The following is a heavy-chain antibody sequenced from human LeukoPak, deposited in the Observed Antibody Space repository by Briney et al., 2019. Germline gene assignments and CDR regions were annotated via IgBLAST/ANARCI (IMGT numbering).Heavy chain of an antibody. V-gene: IGHV4-39*01. CDR1: GGSISSSTYY. J-gene: IGHJ4*02. CDR3: ARRGVGLSGNYPVFDY. CDR2: IYYSGNT. D-gene: IGHD1-26*01. Sequence: SETLSLTCTVSGGSISSSTYYWGWIRQPPGKGLEWIGRIYYSGNTYYNPSLKSRVTISVDTSKNQFSLKLSSVTAADTAVYYCARRGVGLSGNYPVFDYWGQGTLVTVSS.